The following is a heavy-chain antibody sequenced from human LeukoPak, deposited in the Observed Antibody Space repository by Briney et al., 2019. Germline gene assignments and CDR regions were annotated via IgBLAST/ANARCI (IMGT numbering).Heavy chain of an antibody. CDR3: ARDQITMVRGVFDY. CDR1: GFTFSSYS. J-gene: IGHJ4*02. D-gene: IGHD3-10*01. CDR2: ISSSSSYI. V-gene: IGHV3-21*01. Sequence: GGSLRLSCAASGFTFSSYSMNWVRQAPGKGLEWVSSISSSSSYIYYADSVKGRFTISRDNANNSLYLQMNSLRAEDTAVYYCARDQITMVRGVFDYWGQGTLVTVSS.